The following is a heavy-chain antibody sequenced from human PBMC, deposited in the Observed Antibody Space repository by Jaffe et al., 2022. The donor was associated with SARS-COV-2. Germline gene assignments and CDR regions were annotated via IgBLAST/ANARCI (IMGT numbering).Heavy chain of an antibody. V-gene: IGHV5-51*01. CDR1: GYSFSSYW. Sequence: EVQLVQSGGEVKKPGESLKISCKGSGYSFSSYWIGWVRQMPGKGLEWMGIIFPGDSDTRYSPSFQGQVTISADKSTGTAYLQWTSLKASDTAMYYCARSVRCCGFFTWLDSWGQGTQVTVSS. J-gene: IGHJ5*01. D-gene: IGHD2-21*01. CDR2: IFPGDSDT. CDR3: ARSVRCCGFFTWLDS.